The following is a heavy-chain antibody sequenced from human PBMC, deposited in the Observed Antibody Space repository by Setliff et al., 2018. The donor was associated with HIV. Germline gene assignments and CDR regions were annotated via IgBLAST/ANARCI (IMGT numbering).Heavy chain of an antibody. CDR2: ITGSGGST. CDR1: GFIFSRYA. V-gene: IGHV3-23*01. Sequence: GGSLRLSCAASGFIFSRYAMSWVRQAPGKGLEWVSVITGSGGSTYYADSVKGRFTISRDNSKNTLYLQMNSLRAEDTAVYYCARGEAVVTALDYWGQGTLVTVSS. CDR3: ARGEAVVTALDY. D-gene: IGHD2-21*02. J-gene: IGHJ4*02.